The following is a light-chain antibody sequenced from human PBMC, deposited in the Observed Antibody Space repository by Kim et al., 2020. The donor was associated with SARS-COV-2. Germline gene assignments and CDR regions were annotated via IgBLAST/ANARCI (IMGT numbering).Light chain of an antibody. Sequence: SPGEGATLTCRAGQSVSNSHLGWYQQKPAQAPRLLIYGASSRATGIPDRFSGSGSGTDFTLTISRLEPEDFAVYYCQQYSPSLITFGQGTRLEIK. V-gene: IGKV3-20*01. CDR2: GAS. CDR1: QSVSNSH. J-gene: IGKJ5*01. CDR3: QQYSPSLIT.